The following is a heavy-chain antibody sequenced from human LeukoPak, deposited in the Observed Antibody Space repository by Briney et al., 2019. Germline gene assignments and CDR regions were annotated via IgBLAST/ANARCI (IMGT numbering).Heavy chain of an antibody. CDR2: IYYSGST. Sequence: KSSETLSLTCTVSGGSISSSSYSWGWIRQPPGKGLEWIGSIYYSGSTNYNPSLKSRVTISVDTSKNQFSLKLSSVTAADTAVYYCARSIAVAGGFDYWGQGTLVTVSS. CDR1: GGSISSSSYS. J-gene: IGHJ4*02. V-gene: IGHV4-39*07. CDR3: ARSIAVAGGFDY. D-gene: IGHD6-19*01.